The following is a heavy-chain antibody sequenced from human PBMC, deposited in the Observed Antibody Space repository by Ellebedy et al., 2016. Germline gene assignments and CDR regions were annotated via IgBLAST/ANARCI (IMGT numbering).Heavy chain of an antibody. V-gene: IGHV1-18*01. D-gene: IGHD2-8*01. CDR3: ARELYPPSRFDY. Sequence: ASVKVSXKASSYTFTSYGISWVRQAPGQGLEWMGWISAYNGNTNYAQKLQGRVTMTTDTSTSTVYMELSSLRSEDTAVYYCARELYPPSRFDYWGQGTLVTVSS. CDR1: SYTFTSYG. J-gene: IGHJ4*02. CDR2: ISAYNGNT.